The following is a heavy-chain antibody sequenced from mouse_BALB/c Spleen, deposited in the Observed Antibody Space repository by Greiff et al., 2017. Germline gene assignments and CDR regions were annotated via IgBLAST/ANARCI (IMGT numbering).Heavy chain of an antibody. Sequence: EVMLVESGGGLVQPGGSRKLSCAASGFTFSSFGMHWVRQAPEKGLEWVAYISSGSSTIYYADTVKGRFTISRDNPKNTLFLQMTSLRSEDTAMYYCASLLRSGMDYWGQGTSVTVSS. CDR2: ISSGSSTI. CDR3: ASLLRSGMDY. J-gene: IGHJ4*01. CDR1: GFTFSSFG. D-gene: IGHD1-1*01. V-gene: IGHV5-17*02.